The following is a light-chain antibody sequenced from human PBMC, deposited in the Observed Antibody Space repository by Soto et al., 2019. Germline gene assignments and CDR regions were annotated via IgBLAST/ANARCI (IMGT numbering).Light chain of an antibody. CDR2: EVS. CDR1: SSDIGAYIY. CDR3: SSYSSSNILYV. Sequence: QSVLTQPASVSGSPGQSITISCTGTSSDIGAYIYVSWYQQHPGKAPKLMIYEVSNRPSGVSNRFSGSKSGNTASLTISGLQAEDEADYYCSSYSSSNILYVFGTGTKLTVL. V-gene: IGLV2-14*01. J-gene: IGLJ1*01.